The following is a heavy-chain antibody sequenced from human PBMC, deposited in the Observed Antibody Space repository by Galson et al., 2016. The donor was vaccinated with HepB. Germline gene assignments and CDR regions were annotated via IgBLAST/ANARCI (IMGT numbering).Heavy chain of an antibody. D-gene: IGHD6-19*01. Sequence: SVKVSCKVSGYTLSKLPMHWVRQAPGKGLEWMGGFDFQEGETIYAQKFQGRITTTADIPTDTAYMEVSSLRSEDTAVYYCATGITVAGRGTYFDYWGQGTLVTVSS. V-gene: IGHV1-24*01. CDR3: ATGITVAGRGTYFDY. CDR2: FDFQEGET. CDR1: GYTLSKLP. J-gene: IGHJ4*02.